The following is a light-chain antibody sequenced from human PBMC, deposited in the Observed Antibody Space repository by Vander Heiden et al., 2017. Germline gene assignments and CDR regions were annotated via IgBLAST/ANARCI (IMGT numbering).Light chain of an antibody. V-gene: IGKV3-11*01. Sequence: EIVLTHSPATLSLSPGERATLVCRASQSVSSYLAWDKQKPGQAPRLLIYEASNRATGITARFSGSGSGTDFTRTSSSIEPDDFEVYDCQQDNVFGRGTKVDIK. CDR1: QSVSSY. J-gene: IGKJ3*01. CDR3: QQDNV. CDR2: EAS.